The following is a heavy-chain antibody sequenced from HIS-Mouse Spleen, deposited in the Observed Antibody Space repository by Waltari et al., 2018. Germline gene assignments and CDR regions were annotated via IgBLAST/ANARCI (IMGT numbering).Heavy chain of an antibody. CDR1: GGSISSSSYY. Sequence: QLQLQESGPGLVKPSETLSLTCTVSGGSISSSSYYWGWIRQPQGKGLEWIGSIYYSGRTCYNPSLKSRVTISVDTSKNQFSRKLSSVTAADTAVYYCAREIPYSSSWYDWYFDLWGRGTLVTVSS. CDR3: AREIPYSSSWYDWYFDL. CDR2: IYYSGRT. D-gene: IGHD6-13*01. V-gene: IGHV4-39*07. J-gene: IGHJ2*01.